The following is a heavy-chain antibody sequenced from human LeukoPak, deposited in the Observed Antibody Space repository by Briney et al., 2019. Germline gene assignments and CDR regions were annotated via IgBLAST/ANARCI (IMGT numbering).Heavy chain of an antibody. CDR3: ARRPRTMVNWFDP. Sequence: PSETLSLTCALYGGSFSGYYWSWIRQPPGKGLEWIGEINHSGSTNYNPSLKSRVTISVDTYKNQFSLKLSSVTAADTAVYYCARRPRTMVNWFDPWGQGTLVTVSS. CDR2: INHSGST. CDR1: GGSFSGYY. D-gene: IGHD3-10*01. J-gene: IGHJ5*02. V-gene: IGHV4-34*01.